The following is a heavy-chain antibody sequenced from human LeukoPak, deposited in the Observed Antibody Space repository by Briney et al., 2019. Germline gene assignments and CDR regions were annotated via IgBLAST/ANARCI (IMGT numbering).Heavy chain of an antibody. CDR1: GFTFSSYG. Sequence: GGSLRLSCAASGFTFSSYGMHWVRQAPGKGLEWVAVISYDGSNKYYADSVKGRFTISRDNSKNTLYLQMNSLRAEDTAEYYCARSSRIQLWPEDYWGQGTLVTVSS. CDR3: ARSSRIQLWPEDY. D-gene: IGHD5-18*01. J-gene: IGHJ4*02. CDR2: ISYDGSNK. V-gene: IGHV3-30*03.